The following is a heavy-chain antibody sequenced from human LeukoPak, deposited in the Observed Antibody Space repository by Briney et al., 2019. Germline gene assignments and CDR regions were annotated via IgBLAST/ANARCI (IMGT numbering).Heavy chain of an antibody. CDR3: ARGVVAAPQTFDY. CDR2: ISYSGST. Sequence: PSETLSLTCTVSGGSISSFYRSWIRQPPGKGLEWIGYISYSGSTNYNPSLKSRVTISVDTSKNQFYLKLTSVTAADTAVYYCARGVVAAPQTFDYWGQGTLVTVSS. V-gene: IGHV4-59*01. CDR1: GGSISSFY. J-gene: IGHJ4*02. D-gene: IGHD2-15*01.